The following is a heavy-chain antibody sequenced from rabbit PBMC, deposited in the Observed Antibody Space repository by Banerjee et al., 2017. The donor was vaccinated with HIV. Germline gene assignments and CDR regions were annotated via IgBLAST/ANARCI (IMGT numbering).Heavy chain of an antibody. D-gene: IGHD6-1*01. J-gene: IGHJ4*01. CDR2: IYAGSSGST. CDR3: ARDYTYGYAGYAYATPFYFNL. Sequence: QEQLEESGGDLVKPEGSLTLTCTASGFSFSSSYWICWVRQAPGKGLEWIACIYAGSSGSTYYASWAKGRFTISKTSSTTVTLQMTSLTAADTATYFCARDYTYGYAGYAYATPFYFNLWGPGTLVTVS. CDR1: GFSFSSSYW. V-gene: IGHV1S45*01.